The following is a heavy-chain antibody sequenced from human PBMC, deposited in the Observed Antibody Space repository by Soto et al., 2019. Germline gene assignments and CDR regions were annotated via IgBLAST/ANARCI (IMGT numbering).Heavy chain of an antibody. V-gene: IGHV4-59*08. CDR2: IYYSGST. CDR3: ARHKGDGYNYFDY. Sequence: TSETLSLTCTVSGGSIGSYYWSWIRQPPGKGLEWIGYIYYSGSTNYNPSLKSRVTISVDTSKNQFSLKLSSVTAADTAVYYCARHKGDGYNYFDYWGQGTLVTVSS. J-gene: IGHJ4*02. CDR1: GGSIGSYY. D-gene: IGHD5-12*01.